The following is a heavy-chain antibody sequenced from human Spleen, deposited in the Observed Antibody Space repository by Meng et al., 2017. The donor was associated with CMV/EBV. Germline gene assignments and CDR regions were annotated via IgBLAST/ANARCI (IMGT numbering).Heavy chain of an antibody. J-gene: IGHJ3*02. Sequence: GGSLRLSCAASGFTFDDYAMHWVRQAPGKGLEWVSGISWNSGSIGYADSVKGRFTISRDNAKNSLYLQMNSLRAEDTALYYCAKAYSGSYQYDAFDIWGQGTMVTVSS. D-gene: IGHD1-26*01. CDR2: ISWNSGSI. CDR3: AKAYSGSYQYDAFDI. CDR1: GFTFDDYA. V-gene: IGHV3-9*01.